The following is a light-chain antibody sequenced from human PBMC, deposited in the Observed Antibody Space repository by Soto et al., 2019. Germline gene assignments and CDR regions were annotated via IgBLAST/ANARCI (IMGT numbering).Light chain of an antibody. J-gene: IGLJ1*01. CDR3: CSYAGIDTYV. V-gene: IGLV2-11*01. Sequence: QSALTQPRSVSGSPGQSVTISCTGTSSDVGGYNYVSWYQQHPGKAPKLMIYDVSKRPSGVPDRFSGSKSGNTASLTISGLQAEDEADYYCCSYAGIDTYVFGTGTKLTVL. CDR1: SSDVGGYNY. CDR2: DVS.